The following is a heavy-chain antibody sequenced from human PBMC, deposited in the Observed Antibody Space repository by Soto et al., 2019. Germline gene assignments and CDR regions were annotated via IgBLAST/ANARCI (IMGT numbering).Heavy chain of an antibody. V-gene: IGHV4-39*07. CDR3: ARDQNRGLPYSSGWNPVVLYGMDV. D-gene: IGHD6-19*01. CDR1: GGSISSDSYY. CDR2: INHSGST. Sequence: SETLSLTCTVSGGSISSDSYYWTWIRQPPGTGLEWIGEINHSGSTNYNPSLKSRVTISVDTSKNQFSLSLRSVTAADTAVYYCARDQNRGLPYSSGWNPVVLYGMDVWGQGTTVTVSS. J-gene: IGHJ6*02.